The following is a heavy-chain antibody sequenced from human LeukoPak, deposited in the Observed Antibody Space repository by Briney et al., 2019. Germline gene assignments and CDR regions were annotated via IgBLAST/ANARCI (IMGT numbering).Heavy chain of an antibody. V-gene: IGHV4-61*02. CDR2: IYTSGST. Sequence: SETLSLTCTVSGGSISSGSYCWSCIRPPAGEGLGWIGCIYTSGSTNYNPTLKSRVTISVDTSKNQFSLKLSSVAAADTAVYYCARGPGDSSGYFDYWGRGTLVTVSS. CDR1: GGSISSGSYC. CDR3: ARGPGDSSGYFDY. J-gene: IGHJ4*02. D-gene: IGHD3-22*01.